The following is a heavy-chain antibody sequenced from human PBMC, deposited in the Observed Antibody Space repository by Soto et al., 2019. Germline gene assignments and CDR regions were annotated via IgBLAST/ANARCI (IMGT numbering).Heavy chain of an antibody. J-gene: IGHJ3*02. V-gene: IGHV2-5*02. CDR3: AHRQNEPCDILTAYDAFDI. CDR1: GFSLSTSGVG. Sequence: QITLKESGPTLVKPTQTLTLTCTFSGFSLSTSGVGVGWIRQPPGKALEWLALIYWDDDKRYSPSLKSRLTITKETSKNLVVLTMTNVDPVDTATDSCAHRQNEPCDILTAYDAFDIWGQGTMVTVSS. CDR2: IYWDDDK. D-gene: IGHD3-9*01.